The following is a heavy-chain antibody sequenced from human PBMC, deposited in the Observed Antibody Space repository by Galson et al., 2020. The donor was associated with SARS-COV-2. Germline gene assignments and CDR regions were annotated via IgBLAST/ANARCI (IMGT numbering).Heavy chain of an antibody. D-gene: IGHD3-22*01. J-gene: IGHJ5*02. CDR2: ISSSSRDI. Sequence: GGSLRLSCAASGFRFSDYYMSWIRQAPGKGLEWLAYISSSSRDIKYEGSVKGRFVISRDNAKSLVYLQMNSLRAEDTAVHYCAGDEGDYYDSSGYDPWGQGTLVTVSS. V-gene: IGHV3-11*06. CDR3: AGDEGDYYDSSGYDP. CDR1: GFRFSDYY.